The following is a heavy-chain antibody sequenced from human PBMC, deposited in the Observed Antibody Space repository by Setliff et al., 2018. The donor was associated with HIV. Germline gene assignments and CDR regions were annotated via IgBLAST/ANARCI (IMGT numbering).Heavy chain of an antibody. CDR1: GYTFNTYG. CDR3: VRGVTRDSSGYYRDEYFQH. J-gene: IGHJ1*01. Sequence: ASVKVSCKASGYTFNTYGISWVRQAPGQGLEWMRWISPYNGDTRYAQSLQGRVTLTTDTSTNTAYMEMRTLRSDDTAVYYCVRGVTRDSSGYYRDEYFQHWGQGTLVTVS. V-gene: IGHV1-18*01. D-gene: IGHD3-22*01. CDR2: ISPYNGDT.